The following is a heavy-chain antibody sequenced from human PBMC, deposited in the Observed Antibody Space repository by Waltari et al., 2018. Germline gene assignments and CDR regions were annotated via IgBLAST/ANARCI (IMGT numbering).Heavy chain of an antibody. J-gene: IGHJ4*02. CDR2: IYSGGST. CDR1: GFTVSSNY. Sequence: EVQLVETGGGLIQPGGSLRLSCSASGFTVSSNYMSWVRQAPGKGLGWVSVIYSGGSTYYADSVKGRFTISRDNSKNTLYLQMNSLRAEDTAVYYCARGPNYYDSSGYYAFDYWGQGTLVTVSS. V-gene: IGHV3-53*02. D-gene: IGHD3-22*01. CDR3: ARGPNYYDSSGYYAFDY.